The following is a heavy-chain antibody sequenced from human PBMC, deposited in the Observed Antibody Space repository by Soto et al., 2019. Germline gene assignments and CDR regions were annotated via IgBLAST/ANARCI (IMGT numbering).Heavy chain of an antibody. CDR2: INPSGGST. Sequence: ASVKVSCKASGYTFTSYYMHWVRQAPGQGLEWMGIINPSGGSTSYAQKFQGRVTMTRDTSTRPVYMELRSLRSEDTAVYYCARPYCSSTSCYAGGYYYYGMDVWGQGTTVTVSS. V-gene: IGHV1-46*01. CDR1: GYTFTSYY. J-gene: IGHJ6*02. D-gene: IGHD2-2*01. CDR3: ARPYCSSTSCYAGGYYYYGMDV.